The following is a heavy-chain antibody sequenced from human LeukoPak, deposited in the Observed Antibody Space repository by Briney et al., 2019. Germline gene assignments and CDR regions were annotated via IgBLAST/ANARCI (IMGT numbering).Heavy chain of an antibody. CDR3: ARTRDGYNLDY. D-gene: IGHD5-24*01. CDR2: ISSNGGST. CDR1: GFTFSSYA. Sequence: PGGSLRLPCAASGFTFSSYAMHWVRQAPGKGLEYVSAISSNGGSTYYANSVKGRFTISRDNSKNTLYLQMGSLRAEDMAVYYCARTRDGYNLDYWCQGTLVTVSS. V-gene: IGHV3-64*01. J-gene: IGHJ4*02.